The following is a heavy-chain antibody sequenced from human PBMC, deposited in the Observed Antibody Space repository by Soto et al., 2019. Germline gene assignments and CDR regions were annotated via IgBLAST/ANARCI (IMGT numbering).Heavy chain of an antibody. CDR1: GYTFTSYA. CDR2: INAGNGKT. D-gene: IGHD6-19*01. V-gene: IGHV1-3*05. CDR3: ASHGSGWDY. Sequence: QVQLVQSGAEEKKPGASVKVSCKGSGYTFTSYAMHWVRQAPGQRLEWMGWINAGNGKTKYSPKFQGKVTITRDTSASTASMELSSLRSEDTAVYYCASHGSGWDYWGQGTLVTVSS. J-gene: IGHJ4*02.